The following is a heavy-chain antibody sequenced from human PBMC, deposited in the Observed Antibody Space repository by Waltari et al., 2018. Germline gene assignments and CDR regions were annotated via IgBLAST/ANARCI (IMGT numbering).Heavy chain of an antibody. D-gene: IGHD3-3*01. V-gene: IGHV1-2*02. CDR3: ARGEVYYDFWSGPDY. CDR1: GYTFIGYY. Sequence: QVQLVQSGAEVKKPGASVEVSCKASGYTFIGYYIHWVRQAPGQGLEWMGWNNPKSGGRNYEQKFQGRVTMTRDTSIRTAYMELNSLRSDDTAMYYCARGEVYYDFWSGPDYWGQGTLVTVSS. J-gene: IGHJ4*02. CDR2: NNPKSGGR.